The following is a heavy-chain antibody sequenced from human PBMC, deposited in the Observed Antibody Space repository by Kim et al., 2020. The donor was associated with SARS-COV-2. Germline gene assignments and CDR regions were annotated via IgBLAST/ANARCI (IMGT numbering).Heavy chain of an antibody. CDR3: ATHGLAARTDLVSGQFDY. D-gene: IGHD6-6*01. J-gene: IGHJ4*02. CDR2: IYTSGST. V-gene: IGHV4-4*07. Sequence: SETLSLTCTVSGGSISSYYWSWIRQPAGKGLEWIGRIYTSGSTNYNPSLKSRVTMSVDTSKNQFSLKLSSVTAADTAVYYCATHGLAARTDLVSGQFDYWGQGTLVTVSS. CDR1: GGSISSYY.